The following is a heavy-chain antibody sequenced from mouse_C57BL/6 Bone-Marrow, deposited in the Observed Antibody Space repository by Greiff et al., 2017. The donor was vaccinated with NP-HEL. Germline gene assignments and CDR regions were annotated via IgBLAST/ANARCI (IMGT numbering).Heavy chain of an antibody. CDR1: GYTFTDYY. V-gene: IGHV1-75*01. CDR2: IFPGSGST. CDR3: AREGVLWLPFDY. Sequence: VQLQQSGPELVKPGASVKISCKASGYTFTDYYINWVKQRPGQGLEWIGWIFPGSGSTYYNEMFKGKATLTVDKSSSTAYMLLSSLTSEDSAVYFCAREGVLWLPFDYWGQGTTLTVSS. D-gene: IGHD2-2*01. J-gene: IGHJ2*01.